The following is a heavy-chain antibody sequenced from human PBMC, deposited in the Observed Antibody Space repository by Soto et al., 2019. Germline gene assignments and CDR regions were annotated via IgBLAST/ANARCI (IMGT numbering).Heavy chain of an antibody. Sequence: ASVKVSCKASGFTFADSAVQWVRQARGQRLEWIGRINAGNGNTKYSQKFQGRVTITRDTSASTAYMELSSLRSEDTAVYYCARGGQWLVLGYWGQGTLVTVSS. V-gene: IGHV1-3*01. J-gene: IGHJ4*02. D-gene: IGHD6-19*01. CDR2: INAGNGNT. CDR3: ARGGQWLVLGY. CDR1: GFTFADSA.